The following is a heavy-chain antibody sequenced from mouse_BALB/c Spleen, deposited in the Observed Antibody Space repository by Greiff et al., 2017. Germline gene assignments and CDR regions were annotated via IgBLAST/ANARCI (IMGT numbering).Heavy chain of an antibody. CDR1: GYTFTSYW. Sequence: QVQLKQSGAELVKPGASVKMSCKASGYTFTSYWMHWVKQRPGQGLEWIGVIDPSDSYTSYNQKFKGKATLTVDTSSSTAYMQLSSLTSEDSAVYYCTRLLDYGSSPHFDDWGQGTTLTVSS. J-gene: IGHJ2*01. CDR3: TRLLDYGSSPHFDD. V-gene: IGHV1S127*01. D-gene: IGHD1-1*01. CDR2: IDPSDSYT.